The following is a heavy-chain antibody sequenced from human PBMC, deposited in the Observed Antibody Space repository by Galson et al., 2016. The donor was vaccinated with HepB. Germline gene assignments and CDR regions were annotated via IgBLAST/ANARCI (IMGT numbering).Heavy chain of an antibody. D-gene: IGHD7-27*01. CDR3: ARGVITGVDYFDY. J-gene: IGHJ4*02. CDR2: ISSASSYR. Sequence: SLRLSCAGSGFTFSDSYMSWIRQAPGKGLEWISYISSASSYRTYADSVKGRFTISRDNARNSLFLQMNSLRAEDTAVYYCARGVITGVDYFDYWGQGTPVTVSS. V-gene: IGHV3-11*05. CDR1: GFTFSDSY.